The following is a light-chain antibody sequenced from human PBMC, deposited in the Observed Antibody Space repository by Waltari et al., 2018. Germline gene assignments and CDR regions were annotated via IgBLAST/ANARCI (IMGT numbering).Light chain of an antibody. J-gene: IGKJ2*01. CDR3: MQGSDWPRT. Sequence: DVVLPQSPLFLPVTLGQTASLSCRSRQSPVQSDGNTYLNGFHQRPGRSARLRIYKISRLESVVQDRFSGSGSGTHFTLKIGRVEAEDVGVYSCMQGSDWPRTFGEGTKLEI. V-gene: IGKV2-30*02. CDR1: QSPVQSDGNTY. CDR2: KIS.